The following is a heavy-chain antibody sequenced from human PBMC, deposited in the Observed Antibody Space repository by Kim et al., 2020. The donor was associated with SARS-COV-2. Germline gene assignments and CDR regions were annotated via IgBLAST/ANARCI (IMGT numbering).Heavy chain of an antibody. CDR2: IDPSGSA. CDR3: ARVWDY. Sequence: SETLSLTCFLSGGSFSGYYWSWIRQSPGKGLEVIGEIDPSGSANYNPSLKSRVTISLDTSKNQFSLRLTSVTAADTAVYFCARVWDYWGQGTLVTLSS. CDR1: GGSFSGYY. J-gene: IGHJ4*02. V-gene: IGHV4-34*01.